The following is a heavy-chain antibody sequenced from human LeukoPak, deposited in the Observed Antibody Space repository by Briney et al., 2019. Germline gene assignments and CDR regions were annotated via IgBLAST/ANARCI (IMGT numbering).Heavy chain of an antibody. J-gene: IGHJ4*02. Sequence: PGRSLRLSCAASGFTFSSYSMNWVRQAPGKGLEWVSSISSSSSYIYYADSVKGRFTISRDNAKNSLYLQMNSLRAEDTAVYYCARAASDSGPLAYWGQGTLVTVSS. V-gene: IGHV3-21*01. CDR1: GFTFSSYS. D-gene: IGHD1-26*01. CDR2: ISSSSSYI. CDR3: ARAASDSGPLAY.